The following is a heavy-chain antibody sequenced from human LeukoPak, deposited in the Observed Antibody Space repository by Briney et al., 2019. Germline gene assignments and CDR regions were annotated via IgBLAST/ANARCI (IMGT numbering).Heavy chain of an antibody. V-gene: IGHV4-34*01. D-gene: IGHD3-22*01. CDR3: ARVGDYYDSSGYYYYYGMDV. CDR2: INHSGST. Sequence: SETLSLTCAVYGGSFSGYYWSWIRQPPGKGLEWIGEINHSGSTNYNPSLKSRVTISVGTSKNQFSLKLSSVTAADTAVYYCARVGDYYDSSGYYYYYGMDVWGQGTTVTVSS. J-gene: IGHJ6*02. CDR1: GGSFSGYY.